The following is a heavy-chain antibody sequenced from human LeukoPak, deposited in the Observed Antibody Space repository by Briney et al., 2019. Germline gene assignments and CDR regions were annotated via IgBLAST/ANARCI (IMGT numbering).Heavy chain of an antibody. J-gene: IGHJ1*01. V-gene: IGHV4-59*01. CDR3: ASKGAVAGKFGRMNAEYFQH. Sequence: PSETLSLTCTVSGGSISSYYWSWIRQPPGKGLEWIGYIYYSGSTNYNPSLKSRVTISVDTSKNQFSLKLSSVTAADTAVYYCASKGAVAGKFGRMNAEYFQHWGQGTLVTVSS. CDR2: IYYSGST. CDR1: GGSISSYY. D-gene: IGHD6-19*01.